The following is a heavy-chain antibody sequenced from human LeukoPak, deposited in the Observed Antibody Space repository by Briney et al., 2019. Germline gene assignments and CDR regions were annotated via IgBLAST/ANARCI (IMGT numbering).Heavy chain of an antibody. D-gene: IGHD3-3*01. CDR1: GDSVSSNTAA. Sequence: SQTLSLTCVISGDSVSSNTAAWNWIRQSPSRGLEWLGRTFYRSQWYNDYAVSVKSRITINPDTSRNQFSLHLNSVTPDDTAVYYCARDLGAFNYEEWSDPGYFDYWGQGTLVTVSS. CDR2: TFYRSQWYN. V-gene: IGHV6-1*01. J-gene: IGHJ4*02. CDR3: ARDLGAFNYEEWSDPGYFDY.